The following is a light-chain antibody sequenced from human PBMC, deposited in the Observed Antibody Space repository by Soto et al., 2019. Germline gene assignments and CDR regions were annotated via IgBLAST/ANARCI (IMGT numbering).Light chain of an antibody. J-gene: IGLJ2*01. CDR1: SSDVGDYNY. CDR3: SSYTRSSALYVV. Sequence: QSALTQPASVSGSPGQSITISCTGTSSDVGDYNYVSGYQQHPGKAPKLMIYDVSNRPSGVSNRFSGSKSGNTASLTISGLQAEDEADYYCSSYTRSSALYVVFGGGTQLTVL. V-gene: IGLV2-14*01. CDR2: DVS.